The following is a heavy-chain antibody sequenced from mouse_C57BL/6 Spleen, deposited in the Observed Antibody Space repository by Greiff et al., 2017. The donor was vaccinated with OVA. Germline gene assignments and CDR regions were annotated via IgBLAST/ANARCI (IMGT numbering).Heavy chain of an antibody. CDR1: GYTFTDYE. D-gene: IGHD6-1*01. Sequence: VQLQQSGAELVRPGASVTLSCKASGYTFTDYEMHWVKQTPVHGLEWIGAIDPATGGTAYNQKFKGKAILTADKSSSTAYMELRSLTSEDSAVYYCTRYPSYYYAMDYWGQGTSVTVSS. CDR3: TRYPSYYYAMDY. V-gene: IGHV1-15*01. CDR2: IDPATGGT. J-gene: IGHJ4*01.